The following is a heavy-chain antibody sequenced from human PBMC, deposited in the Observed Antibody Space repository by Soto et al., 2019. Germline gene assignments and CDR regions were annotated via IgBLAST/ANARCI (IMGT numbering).Heavy chain of an antibody. CDR1: GGSMSNYY. V-gene: IGHV4-59*08. CDR2: IYYSGST. D-gene: IGHD5-12*01. CDR3: GRHVNSGYGWFDP. Sequence: SETLSLTCTVSGGSMSNYYWSWIRQPPGKGLEWIGYIYYSGSTNYNPSLKSRVTISGDTSKNQFSLKLSSVTAADTAVYFCGRHVNSGYGWFDPWGQGTLVTVSS. J-gene: IGHJ5*02.